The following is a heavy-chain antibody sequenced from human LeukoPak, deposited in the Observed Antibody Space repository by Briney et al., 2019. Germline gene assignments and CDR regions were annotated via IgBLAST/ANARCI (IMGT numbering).Heavy chain of an antibody. D-gene: IGHD2-2*01. CDR2: ISACNGNT. CDR1: GYTFTSYG. J-gene: IGHJ5*02. CDR3: ARDHPRYCSSTSCYPNWFDP. V-gene: IGHV1-18*01. Sequence: ASVKVSCKASGYTFTSYGISWVRQAPGQGLEWMGWISACNGNTNYAQKLQGRVTMTTDTSTSTAYMELRSLRSDDTAVYYCARDHPRYCSSTSCYPNWFDPWGQGTLVTVSS.